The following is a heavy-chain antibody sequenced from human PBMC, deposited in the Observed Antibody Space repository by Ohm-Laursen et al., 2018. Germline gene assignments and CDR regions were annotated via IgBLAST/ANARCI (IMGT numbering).Heavy chain of an antibody. D-gene: IGHD3/OR15-3a*01. CDR2: INHSGST. CDR3: ARDGLGIGISLARTGWFDT. Sequence: SDTLSLTCAVSGGSFSDYYWSWIRQPPGKGLEWIGEINHSGSTSYNPSLKSRVTVSVQMSKSQFSLRLNSVTAADTAVYYCARDGLGIGISLARTGWFDTWGQGTLVTVSS. J-gene: IGHJ5*02. V-gene: IGHV4-34*01. CDR1: GGSFSDYY.